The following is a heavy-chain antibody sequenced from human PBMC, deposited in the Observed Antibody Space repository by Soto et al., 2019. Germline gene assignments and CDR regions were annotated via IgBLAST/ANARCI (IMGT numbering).Heavy chain of an antibody. CDR2: IGAYNGNT. CDR1: GYTFTSYG. Sequence: ASVKVSCKASGYTFTSYGISWVRQAPGQGLEWMGWIGAYNGNTNYAQKLQGRVTMTTDTSTSTAYMELRSLRSDDTAVYYCARGDIVLVPALWFDPWGQGTLVTVSS. D-gene: IGHD2-2*01. J-gene: IGHJ5*02. V-gene: IGHV1-18*01. CDR3: ARGDIVLVPALWFDP.